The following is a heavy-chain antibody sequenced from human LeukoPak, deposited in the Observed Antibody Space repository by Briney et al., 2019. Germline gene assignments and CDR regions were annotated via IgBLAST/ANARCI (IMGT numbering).Heavy chain of an antibody. CDR3: ARGYDSSAPPLDY. CDR2: INAGNGNT. CDR1: GYTFTSYA. J-gene: IGHJ4*02. D-gene: IGHD3-22*01. Sequence: ASVKVSCTASGYTFTSYAMHWVRQAPGQRLEWIGWINAGNGNTKYSQKFQGRVTITRDTSASTAYMELSSLRSEDTAVYYCARGYDSSAPPLDYWGQGTLVTVSS. V-gene: IGHV1-3*01.